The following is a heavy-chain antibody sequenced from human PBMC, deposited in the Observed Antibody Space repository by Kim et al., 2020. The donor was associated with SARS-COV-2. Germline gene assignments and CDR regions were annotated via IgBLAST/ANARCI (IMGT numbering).Heavy chain of an antibody. J-gene: IGHJ6*02. CDR1: GFTFSSYG. V-gene: IGHV3-33*06. D-gene: IGHD1-1*01. CDR2: IWYDGSNK. Sequence: GGSLRLSCAASGFTFSSYGMHWVRQAPGKGLEWVAVIWYDGSNKYYADSVKGRFTISRDNSKNTLYLQMNSLRAEDTAVYYCAKEGGEGFKDGYNYNYYYYGMDVWGQGTTVTVSS. CDR3: AKEGGEGFKDGYNYNYYYYGMDV.